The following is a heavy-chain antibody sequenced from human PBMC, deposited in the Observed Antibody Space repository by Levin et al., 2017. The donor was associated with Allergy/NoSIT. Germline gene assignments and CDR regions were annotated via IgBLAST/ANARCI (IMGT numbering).Heavy chain of an antibody. CDR2: ISWNSGSI. D-gene: IGHD3-16*01. V-gene: IGHV3-9*01. Sequence: SCAASGFTFDDYAMHWVRQAPGKGLEWVSGISWNSGSIGYADSVKGRFTISRDNAKNSLYLQMNSLRAEDTALYYCAKDTFRWTLRLTDAFDIWGQGTMVTVSS. CDR1: GFTFDDYA. J-gene: IGHJ3*02. CDR3: AKDTFRWTLRLTDAFDI.